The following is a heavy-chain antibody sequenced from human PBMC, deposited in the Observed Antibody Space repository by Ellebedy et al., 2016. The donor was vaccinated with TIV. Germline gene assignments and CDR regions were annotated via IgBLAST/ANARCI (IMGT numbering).Heavy chain of an antibody. CDR2: ISGSAGST. J-gene: IGHJ4*02. D-gene: IGHD3-22*01. V-gene: IGHV3-23*01. Sequence: GGSLRLSCAASGFTFSSYAMSWVRQAPGKGLEWVSTISGSAGSTYYTDSVKGRFTISRDNSKNTLYLQLNSLRAEDMAVYYCATRPITMVVLAEYYFDYWGQGTLVTVSA. CDR3: ATRPITMVVLAEYYFDY. CDR1: GFTFSSYA.